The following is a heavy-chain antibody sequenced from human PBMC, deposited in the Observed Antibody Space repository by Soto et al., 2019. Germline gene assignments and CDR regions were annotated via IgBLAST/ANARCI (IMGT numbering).Heavy chain of an antibody. CDR3: ARAPRDSSSWPYDFDY. J-gene: IGHJ4*02. V-gene: IGHV4-39*07. D-gene: IGHD6-13*01. CDR2: IYYSGST. Sequence: PSETLSLTCTVSGGSISSSSYYWGWIRQPPGKGLEWIGSIYYSGSTNYNPSLKSRVSISVDTSKNQFSLKLSSVTAADTAVYYCARAPRDSSSWPYDFDYWGQGTLVNVSS. CDR1: GGSISSSSYY.